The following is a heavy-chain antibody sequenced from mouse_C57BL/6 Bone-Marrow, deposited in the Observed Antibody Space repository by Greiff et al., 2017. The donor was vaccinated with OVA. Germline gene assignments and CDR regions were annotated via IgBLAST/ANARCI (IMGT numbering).Heavy chain of an antibody. CDR1: GYTFTSYW. CDR3: ALNSSGYWIAY. CDR2: IYPGSGST. D-gene: IGHD3-2*02. J-gene: IGHJ3*01. V-gene: IGHV1-55*01. Sequence: VQLQQPGAELVKPGASVKMSCKASGYTFTSYWITWVKQRPGQGLEWIGEIYPGSGSTNYNEKFKSTATLTVDTSSSTAYMQLSSLTSEDSAVYCCALNSSGYWIAYWGQGTLVTVSA.